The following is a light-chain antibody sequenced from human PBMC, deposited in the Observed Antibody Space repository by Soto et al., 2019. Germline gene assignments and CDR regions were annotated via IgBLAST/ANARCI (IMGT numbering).Light chain of an antibody. CDR3: SSYTSIVV. CDR2: DVS. Sequence: QSALTQPASVSRSPGQSITISCTGTSSDVGGYNYVSWYQQHPGKAPKLMIYDVSNRPSGVSNRFSGSKSGNTASLTISGLQAEDEADYYCSSYTSIVVFGGGTKLTVL. CDR1: SSDVGGYNY. V-gene: IGLV2-14*01. J-gene: IGLJ2*01.